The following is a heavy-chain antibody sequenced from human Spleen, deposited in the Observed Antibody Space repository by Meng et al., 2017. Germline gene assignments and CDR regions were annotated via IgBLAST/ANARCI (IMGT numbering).Heavy chain of an antibody. CDR1: GDSFSSNW. V-gene: IGHV5-51*01. CDR2: IRPDDSET. J-gene: IGHJ4*02. CDR3: ARLESGYYHVSF. D-gene: IGHD3-3*01. Sequence: GESLKISCKASGDSFSSNWIGWVRQMPGKGLEWMGIIRPDDSETRYTPSFQGQVTISVDKSITTAYLQWSSLKASDTAMYFCARLESGYYHVSFWGQGTLVTVSS.